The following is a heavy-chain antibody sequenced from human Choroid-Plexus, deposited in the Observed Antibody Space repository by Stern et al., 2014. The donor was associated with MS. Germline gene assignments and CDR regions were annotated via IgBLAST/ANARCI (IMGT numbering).Heavy chain of an antibody. D-gene: IGHD2/OR15-2a*01. CDR2: VSYDGSNK. Sequence: VQLVESGGGVVQPGRPLRLSCVASGFTFGSCAMHWVRQAPGKGLEWVAGVSYDGSNKYYADSVKGRFTISRDNSQNTLSMQMSSLRPEDTAVYYCAKDRQYLTYFFDHWGQGSLVTVSS. J-gene: IGHJ5*02. CDR3: AKDRQYLTYFFDH. CDR1: GFTFGSCA. V-gene: IGHV3-30*18.